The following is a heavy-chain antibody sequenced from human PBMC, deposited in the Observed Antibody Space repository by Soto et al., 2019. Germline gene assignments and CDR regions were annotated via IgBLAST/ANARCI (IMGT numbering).Heavy chain of an antibody. D-gene: IGHD2-2*01. V-gene: IGHV1-3*01. J-gene: IGHJ5*02. Sequence: ASVEVSCKAAGYTFTSYAMHWVRQAPGQRLEWMGWINAGNGDTKYSQKFQGRVIITRDTSASTVYMQLSNLRSEDTAVYYCARAWYQLVSTWFAPWGQGTQVLVSS. CDR1: GYTFTSYA. CDR2: INAGNGDT. CDR3: ARAWYQLVSTWFAP.